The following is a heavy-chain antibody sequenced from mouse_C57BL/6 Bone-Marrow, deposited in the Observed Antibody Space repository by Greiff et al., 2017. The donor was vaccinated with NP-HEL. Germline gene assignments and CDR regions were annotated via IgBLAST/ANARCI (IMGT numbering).Heavy chain of an antibody. CDR3: ARWTTVVATGYFDV. CDR2: IYPGDGDT. CDR1: GYAFSSYW. J-gene: IGHJ1*03. Sequence: VQLKQSGAELVKPGASVKISCKASGYAFSSYWMNWVKQRPGKGLEWIGQIYPGDGDTNYNGKFKGKATLTADKSSSTAYMQLSSLTSEDSAVYFCARWTTVVATGYFDVWGTGTTVTVSS. D-gene: IGHD1-1*01. V-gene: IGHV1-80*01.